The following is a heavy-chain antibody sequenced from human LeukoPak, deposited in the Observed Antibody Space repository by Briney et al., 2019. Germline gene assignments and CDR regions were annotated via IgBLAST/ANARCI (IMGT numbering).Heavy chain of an antibody. D-gene: IGHD3-3*01. CDR2: IIPIFGTA. Sequence: GASVKVSCKASGGTFSSYAISWVRQAPGQGLEWMGGIIPIFGTANYAQKFQGRVTITADESTSTAYMELSSLRSEDTAVYYCARLMSVFLNMDVWGKGTTVTVSS. J-gene: IGHJ6*03. CDR3: ARLMSVFLNMDV. CDR1: GGTFSSYA. V-gene: IGHV1-69*13.